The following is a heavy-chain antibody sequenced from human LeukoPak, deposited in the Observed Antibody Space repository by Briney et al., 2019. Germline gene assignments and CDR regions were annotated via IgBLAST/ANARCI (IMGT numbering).Heavy chain of an antibody. CDR1: GFTVSSNY. V-gene: IGHV3-53*01. D-gene: IGHD5-18*01. J-gene: IGHJ4*02. Sequence: TGGSLRLSCAASGFTVSSNYMSWVRQAPGKGLEWVSVIYSGGSTYYADSVKGRFTISRDNSKNTLYLQMNSLGAEDTAVYYCARESGYSYGHTVFDYWGQGTLVTVSS. CDR3: ARESGYSYGHTVFDY. CDR2: IYSGGST.